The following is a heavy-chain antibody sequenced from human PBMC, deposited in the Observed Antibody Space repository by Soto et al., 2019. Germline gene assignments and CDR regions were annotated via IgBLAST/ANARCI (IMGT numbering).Heavy chain of an antibody. CDR1: GFTFDDYA. CDR2: ISWNSGSI. CDR3: AKAAVRGYCSSTSCFAYYFDY. V-gene: IGHV3-9*01. D-gene: IGHD2-2*01. J-gene: IGHJ4*02. Sequence: GGSLRLSCAASGFTFDDYAMHWVRQAPGKGLEWVSGISWNSGSIGYADSVKGRFTISRDNAKNSLYLQMNSLRAEDTALYYCAKAAVRGYCSSTSCFAYYFDYWGQGTLVTVSS.